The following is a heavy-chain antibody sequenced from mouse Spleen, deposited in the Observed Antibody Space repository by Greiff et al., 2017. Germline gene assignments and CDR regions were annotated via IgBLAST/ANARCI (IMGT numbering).Heavy chain of an antibody. J-gene: IGHJ4*01. CDR1: GYTFTSYG. V-gene: IGHV1-81*01. CDR3: ARMDYWAMDY. CDR2: IYPRSGNT. D-gene: IGHD2-13*01. Sequence: VKLQESGAELARPGASVKLSCKASGYTFTSYGISWVKQRTGQGLEWIGEIYPRSGNTYYNEKFKGKATLTADKSSSTAYMELRSLTSEDSAVYFCARMDYWAMDYWGQGTSVTVSS.